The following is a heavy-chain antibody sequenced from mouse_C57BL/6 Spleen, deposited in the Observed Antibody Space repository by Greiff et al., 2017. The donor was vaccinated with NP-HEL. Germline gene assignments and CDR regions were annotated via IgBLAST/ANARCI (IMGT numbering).Heavy chain of an antibody. CDR1: GFTFSSYG. J-gene: IGHJ1*03. V-gene: IGHV5-6*01. Sequence: EVQGVESGGDLVKPGGSLKLSCAASGFTFSSYGMSWVRQTPDKRLEWVATISSGGSYTYYPDSVKGRFTISRDNAKTTLYLQMSSLKSEDTAMYYCARGEVDRKYFDVWGTGTTVTVSS. CDR2: ISSGGSYT. CDR3: ARGEVDRKYFDV.